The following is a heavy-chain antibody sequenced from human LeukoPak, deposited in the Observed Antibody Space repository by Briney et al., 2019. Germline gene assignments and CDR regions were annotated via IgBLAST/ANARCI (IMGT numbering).Heavy chain of an antibody. CDR2: ISYDGSNK. Sequence: PGRSLRLSCAASGFTFNNYGMHWVRQAPGKGLEWVAVISYDGSNKYYADSVKGRFTISRDNSKNTLYLQMNSLRAEDTAVYYCAKDQRPSDFWSGCPDYWGQGTLVTVSS. D-gene: IGHD3-3*01. CDR1: GFTFNNYG. J-gene: IGHJ4*02. CDR3: AKDQRPSDFWSGCPDY. V-gene: IGHV3-30*18.